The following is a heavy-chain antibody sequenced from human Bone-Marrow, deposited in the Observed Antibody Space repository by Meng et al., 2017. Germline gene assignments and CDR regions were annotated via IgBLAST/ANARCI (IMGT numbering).Heavy chain of an antibody. V-gene: IGHV4-31*03. CDR3: AREDYGDFRHAFDI. Sequence: QVRLQESGPGLGKPSQTLSLTCTVSGGSISSGGYYWSWIRQHPGKGLEWIGYIYYSGSTYYNPSLKSRVTISVDTSKNQFSLKLSSVTAADTAVYYCAREDYGDFRHAFDIWGQGTMVTVSS. J-gene: IGHJ3*02. CDR2: IYYSGST. D-gene: IGHD4-17*01. CDR1: GGSISSGGYY.